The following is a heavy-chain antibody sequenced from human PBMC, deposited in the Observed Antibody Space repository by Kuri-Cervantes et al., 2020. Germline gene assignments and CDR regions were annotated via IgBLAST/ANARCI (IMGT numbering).Heavy chain of an antibody. CDR3: LVPAATSWPLDV. V-gene: IGHV3-23*01. D-gene: IGHD2-2*01. Sequence: GGSLRLSCAASGFTFSSYAMSWVRQAPGKGLEWVSAISGSGGSTYYADSVKGRFTISRDNAKNSLYLQMNSLRAEDTAVCYCLVPAATSWPLDVWGQGTTVTVSS. CDR2: ISGSGGST. CDR1: GFTFSSYA. J-gene: IGHJ6*02.